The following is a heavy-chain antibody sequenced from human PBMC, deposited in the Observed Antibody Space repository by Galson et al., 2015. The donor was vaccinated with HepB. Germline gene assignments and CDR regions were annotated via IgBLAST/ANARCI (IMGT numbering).Heavy chain of an antibody. Sequence: SLRLSCAASGFTFSSYGMHWVRQAPGKGLEWVAVIWYDGSNKYYADSVKGRFTISRDNSKDTLYLQMNSLRAEDTAVYYCARDRIIGGSSNNWFDPWGQGTLVTVSS. CDR2: IWYDGSNK. V-gene: IGHV3-33*01. J-gene: IGHJ5*02. D-gene: IGHD6-6*01. CDR3: ARDRIIGGSSNNWFDP. CDR1: GFTFSSYG.